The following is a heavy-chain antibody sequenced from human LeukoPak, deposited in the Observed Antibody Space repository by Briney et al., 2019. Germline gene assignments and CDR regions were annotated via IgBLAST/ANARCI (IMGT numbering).Heavy chain of an antibody. V-gene: IGHV4-4*02. CDR3: ARENLAMSYSSGPAFDI. CDR2: IYHSGST. Sequence: SETLSLTCAVSGGSISSSNWWSWVRQPPGKGLEWIGEIYHSGSTNYNPSLKSRVTISVDKSKNQFSPKLSSVTAADTAVYYCARENLAMSYSSGPAFDIWGQGTMVTVSS. CDR1: GGSISSSNW. D-gene: IGHD3-10*01. J-gene: IGHJ3*02.